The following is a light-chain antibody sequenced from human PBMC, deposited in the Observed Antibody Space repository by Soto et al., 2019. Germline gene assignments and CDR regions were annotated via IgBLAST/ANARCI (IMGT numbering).Light chain of an antibody. J-gene: IGLJ2*01. CDR3: AAWDDSLSVV. CDR1: SSNIGSNY. Sequence: QSVLTQPPSASGTPGQRVTISCSGSSSNIGSNYVYWYHQFPGTAPKLLIYKNNQRPSGVPDRFSGSKSGTSASLAISGLQSEDEADYYCAAWDDSLSVVFGGGTKVTVL. V-gene: IGLV1-47*01. CDR2: KNN.